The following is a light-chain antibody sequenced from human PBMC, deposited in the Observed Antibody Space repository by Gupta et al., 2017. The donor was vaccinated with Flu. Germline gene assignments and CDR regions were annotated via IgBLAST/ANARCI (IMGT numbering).Light chain of an antibody. CDR3: QHSGT. CDR2: AAS. J-gene: IGKJ3*01. Sequence: DIQMTQSPSSLSASIEDRVTITCRTSQTISSYLNWYQQKPGKAPKVLIYAASVLKSGVPARFSGSGSGTDFTLTISSLQPEDFATYYCQHSGTFGPGTKVDI. V-gene: IGKV1-39*01. CDR1: QTISSY.